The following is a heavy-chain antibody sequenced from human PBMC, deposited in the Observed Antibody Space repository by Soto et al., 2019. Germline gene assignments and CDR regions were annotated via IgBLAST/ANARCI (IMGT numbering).Heavy chain of an antibody. CDR1: GFTFSSYA. Sequence: GGSLRLSCAASGFTFSSYAMSWVRQAPGKGLEWVSAISGSAGSTYYADSVKGRFTISRDNSKNTLYLQMNSLRAEDTAVYYGAKGRPPVTTSYYFDYWGQGTLVTVSS. CDR3: AKGRPPVTTSYYFDY. J-gene: IGHJ4*02. V-gene: IGHV3-23*01. CDR2: ISGSAGST. D-gene: IGHD4-17*01.